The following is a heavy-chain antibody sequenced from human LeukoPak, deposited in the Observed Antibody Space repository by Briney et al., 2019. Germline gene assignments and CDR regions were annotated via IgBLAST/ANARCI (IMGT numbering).Heavy chain of an antibody. Sequence: PSETLSLTCTVSGGSISSYYWSWIRQPPGKGLEWIGYIYYSGSTNYKPSLKSRVTISVETSKNRFSLKLRSVTAADTAVYYCARVTGYMIEDYFDYWGQGTLVTVSS. CDR3: ARVTGYMIEDYFDY. D-gene: IGHD3-22*01. CDR1: GGSISSYY. CDR2: IYYSGST. J-gene: IGHJ4*02. V-gene: IGHV4-59*01.